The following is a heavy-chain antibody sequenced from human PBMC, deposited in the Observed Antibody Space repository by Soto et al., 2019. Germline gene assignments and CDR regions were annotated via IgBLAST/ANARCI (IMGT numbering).Heavy chain of an antibody. Sequence: SETLSLTCTVSDDSIRSYYWNWIRQTPGKGLEWIAYIYYGVSTNYNPSLKSRVAISVDTSKNQVSLKLTSVITADTAVYYCARAIEMSTMDLWGQGTPVTVSS. CDR3: ARAIEMSTMDL. D-gene: IGHD1-1*01. J-gene: IGHJ5*02. V-gene: IGHV4-59*01. CDR1: DDSIRSYY. CDR2: IYYGVST.